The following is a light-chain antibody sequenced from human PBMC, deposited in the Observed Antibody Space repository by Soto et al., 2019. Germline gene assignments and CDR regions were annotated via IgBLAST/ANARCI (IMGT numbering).Light chain of an antibody. Sequence: GGRVVITCRASESISSWLAWYQQKPGKAPKLLIYDVSSLESGVPSRFSGSESGTEFTLTISSLQPDDFATYYCQQYNSYPWTFGQGTKVDIK. CDR1: ESISSW. J-gene: IGKJ1*01. CDR2: DVS. CDR3: QQYNSYPWT. V-gene: IGKV1-5*01.